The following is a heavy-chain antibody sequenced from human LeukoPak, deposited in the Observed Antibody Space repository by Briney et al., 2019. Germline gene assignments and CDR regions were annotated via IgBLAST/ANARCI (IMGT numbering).Heavy chain of an antibody. CDR1: GGSISSYF. Sequence: SETLSLTCTVSGGSISSYFWSWIRQPPGKGLEWIGYIYYSGSTYYNPSLKSRVTISVDTSKNQSSLKLSSVTAADTAVYYCARGTVSRDYALDYWGQGTLVTVSS. D-gene: IGHD4-17*01. J-gene: IGHJ4*02. V-gene: IGHV4-59*12. CDR2: IYYSGST. CDR3: ARGTVSRDYALDY.